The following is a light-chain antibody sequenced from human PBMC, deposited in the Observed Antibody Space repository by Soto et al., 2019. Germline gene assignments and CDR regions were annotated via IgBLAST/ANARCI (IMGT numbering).Light chain of an antibody. Sequence: DIQMTQSPSSLSTSVGDRVTITCRASQNINRYLNWNQQKPGKVPKLLIHGASNLQSGVSSRFSGSGFGTDFTLTISDLQPEDFATYYCQQTFSTLWTFGPGTKLELK. CDR2: GAS. CDR3: QQTFSTLWT. J-gene: IGKJ2*01. CDR1: QNINRY. V-gene: IGKV1-39*01.